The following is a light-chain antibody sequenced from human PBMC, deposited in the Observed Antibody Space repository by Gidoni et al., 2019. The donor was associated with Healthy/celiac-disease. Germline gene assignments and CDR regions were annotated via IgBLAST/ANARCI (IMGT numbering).Light chain of an antibody. Sequence: SSALTPDPAVSVALGQTVRITCPGDSLRSYYASWYQQKPGQAPVRVIYGKNNRPSGIPDRFSGSSSGNTASVTITGAQAEDEADYYCNSWDSSGNHVVFGGGTKLTVL. V-gene: IGLV3-19*02. J-gene: IGLJ2*01. CDR1: SLRSYY. CDR3: NSWDSSGNHVV. CDR2: GKN.